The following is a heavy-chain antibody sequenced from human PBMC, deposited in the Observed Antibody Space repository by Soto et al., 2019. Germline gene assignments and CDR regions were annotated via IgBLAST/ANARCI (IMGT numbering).Heavy chain of an antibody. J-gene: IGHJ4*02. D-gene: IGHD5-12*01. V-gene: IGHV3-48*01. Sequence: GGSLRLSCAASGFTFSSYSMNWVRQAPGKGLEWVSYISSSSSTIYYADSVKGRFTISRDNAKNSLYLQMNSLRAEDTAVYYCARDHIMRGYEFDYWGQGTLVTVSS. CDR3: ARDHIMRGYEFDY. CDR1: GFTFSSYS. CDR2: ISSSSSTI.